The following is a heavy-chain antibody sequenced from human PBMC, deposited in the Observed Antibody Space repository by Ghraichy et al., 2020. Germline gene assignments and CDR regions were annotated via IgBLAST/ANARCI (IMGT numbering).Heavy chain of an antibody. CDR3: GKDRPGYCSGGSCYPLDS. D-gene: IGHD2-15*01. Sequence: GGSLRLSCAASEFTFNTHGMHWVRQAPGKGLEWVALISYDGSKKYYADSVKGRFTIYRDNSKKTLYLQMTSLNPEDTAVYYCGKDRPGYCSGGSCYPLDSWGQGTLVPVSS. CDR2: ISYDGSKK. J-gene: IGHJ4*02. V-gene: IGHV3-30*18. CDR1: EFTFNTHG.